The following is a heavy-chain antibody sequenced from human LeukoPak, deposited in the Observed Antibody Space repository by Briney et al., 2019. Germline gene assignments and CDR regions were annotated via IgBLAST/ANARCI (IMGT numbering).Heavy chain of an antibody. V-gene: IGHV3-11*01. CDR3: AKSIRGLPGAFDI. CDR2: IGRSGTTI. Sequence: PGGSLRLSCAASGFTFSDYYMSWIRQAPGKGLEWVSYIGRSGTTIHYADSVKGRFTSSWDNAKNTLYLQMNSLRAEDTAVYYCAKSIRGLPGAFDIWGQGTMVTVST. J-gene: IGHJ3*02. CDR1: GFTFSDYY. D-gene: IGHD3-16*01.